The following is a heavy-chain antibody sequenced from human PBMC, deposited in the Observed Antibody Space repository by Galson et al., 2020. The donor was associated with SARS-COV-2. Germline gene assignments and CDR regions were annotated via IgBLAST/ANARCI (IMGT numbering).Heavy chain of an antibody. J-gene: IGHJ4*02. CDR3: ARANYYYDSSGYYYVTFDY. CDR1: GGSISSYY. V-gene: IGHV4-59*13. D-gene: IGHD3-22*01. CDR2: IYYSGST. Sequence: SETLSLTCTVSGGSISSYYWSWIRQPPGKGLEWIGYIYYSGSTNYNPSLKSRVTISVDTSKNQFSLKLSSVTAADTAVYYCARANYYYDSSGYYYVTFDYWGQGALVTVSS.